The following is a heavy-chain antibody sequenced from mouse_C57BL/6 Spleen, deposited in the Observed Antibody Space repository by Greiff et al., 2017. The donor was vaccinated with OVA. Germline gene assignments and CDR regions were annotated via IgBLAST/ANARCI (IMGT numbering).Heavy chain of an antibody. CDR2: IDPETGGT. V-gene: IGHV1-15*01. J-gene: IGHJ4*01. Sequence: QVQLQQSGAELVRPGASVTLSCKASGYTFTDYEMHWVKQTPVHGLEWIGAIDPETGGTAYNQKFKGKAILTADKSSSTAYMELRSLTSEDSAVYYCTRAVSKRYAMDYWGQGTSVTVSS. CDR1: GYTFTDYE. D-gene: IGHD2-10*02. CDR3: TRAVSKRYAMDY.